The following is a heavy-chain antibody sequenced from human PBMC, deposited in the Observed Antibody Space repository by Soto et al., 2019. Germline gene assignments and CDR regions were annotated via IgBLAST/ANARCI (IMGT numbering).Heavy chain of an antibody. Sequence: SETLSLTCTVSGGSISSSSYDWGWIRQPPGKGLEWIGSIYYSGSTYYNPSLKSRVTISVDTSKNQFSLKLSSVTAADTAVYYCAPIPRGWNYYYGMDVWGQGTTVTVSS. CDR1: GGSISSSSYD. CDR2: IYYSGST. V-gene: IGHV4-39*01. D-gene: IGHD2-15*01. J-gene: IGHJ6*02. CDR3: APIPRGWNYYYGMDV.